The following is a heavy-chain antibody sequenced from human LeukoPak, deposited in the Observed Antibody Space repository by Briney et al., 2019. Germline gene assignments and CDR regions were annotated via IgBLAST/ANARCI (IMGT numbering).Heavy chain of an antibody. CDR3: AKNLYCGGGSCYPSALGMDV. V-gene: IGHV3-23*01. D-gene: IGHD2-15*01. Sequence: PGGSLRLSCAASGFTFSSYAMSWVRQAPGKGLEWVSGMSGSGGSTFYADSVKGRFTISRDNSKNTLFLQMNSLRAEDTAVYYCAKNLYCGGGSCYPSALGMDVWGQGTTVTVSS. CDR2: MSGSGGST. J-gene: IGHJ6*02. CDR1: GFTFSSYA.